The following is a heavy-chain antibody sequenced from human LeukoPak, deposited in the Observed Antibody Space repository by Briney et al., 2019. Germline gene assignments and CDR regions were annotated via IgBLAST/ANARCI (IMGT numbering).Heavy chain of an antibody. CDR2: VNTATGNT. CDR3: ARVWGPTPIHYFDY. Sequence: ASVKVSCKTSGYSFTIYDINWLRQAPGQGPEWMEWVNTATGNTGYAQKFQGRVSMTRDTSRTTAYMELRSLTSEDTAVYFCARVWGPTPIHYFDYWGQGSLVTVSP. J-gene: IGHJ4*02. D-gene: IGHD3-16*01. CDR1: GYSFTIYD. V-gene: IGHV1-8*01.